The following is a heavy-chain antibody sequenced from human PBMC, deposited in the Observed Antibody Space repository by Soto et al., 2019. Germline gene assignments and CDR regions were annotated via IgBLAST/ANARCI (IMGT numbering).Heavy chain of an antibody. Sequence: QVQLVESGGGVGQPGGSLRLSCAASGFDFSGHAMHWVRQPPGKGPEWLATVSFDGGDEFYADSVKGRFTISRDNSKNSLYLQLNSLRAEDTAIYYCSRGGGGGLFDLWGQGTFVTVSS. J-gene: IGHJ4*02. V-gene: IGHV3-30-3*01. CDR1: GFDFSGHA. D-gene: IGHD2-21*01. CDR2: VSFDGGDE. CDR3: SRGGGGGLFDL.